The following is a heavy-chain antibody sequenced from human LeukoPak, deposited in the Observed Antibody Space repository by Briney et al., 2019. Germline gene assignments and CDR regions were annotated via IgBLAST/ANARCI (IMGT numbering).Heavy chain of an antibody. CDR1: GFIFSTYE. Sequence: GGSLRLSCAASGFIFSTYEMNWVRQAPGKGLEWVSYISSSGTMIYYADSVKGRFTISRDNAKNSLYLHMHSLRAEDTAVYYCARTTYYYDTSGPYGPFDYWGQGTLVTVSS. D-gene: IGHD3-22*01. V-gene: IGHV3-48*03. CDR2: ISSSGTMI. CDR3: ARTTYYYDTSGPYGPFDY. J-gene: IGHJ4*02.